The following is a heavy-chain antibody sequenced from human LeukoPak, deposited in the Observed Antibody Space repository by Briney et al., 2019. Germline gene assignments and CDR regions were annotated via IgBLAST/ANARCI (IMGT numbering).Heavy chain of an antibody. V-gene: IGHV3-23*01. CDR2: ISGSGDII. CDR3: ARAHSGWSQFDY. D-gene: IGHD6-19*01. CDR1: GFTFNNYA. Sequence: PGGSLRLSCVASGFTFNNYAMNWVRQAPGKGLEWVSVISGSGDIIYYADSVKGRFTISRDKSKNTVFLQINSLRAEDTAVYYCARAHSGWSQFDYWGQGTLVTVSS. J-gene: IGHJ4*02.